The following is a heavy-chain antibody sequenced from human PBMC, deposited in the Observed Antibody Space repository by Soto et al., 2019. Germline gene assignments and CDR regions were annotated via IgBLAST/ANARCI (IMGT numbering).Heavy chain of an antibody. J-gene: IGHJ5*02. Sequence: QVHLVQSGGEVKKPGASVKVSCQASGYTFTNYGVAWVRHAPGQGLEWMGWTSAYTLNTNYAQKFQGRVTVTTDTLTSTAYMELGSLRPEETAVYCCARTVHGRAPRGGNWFDPWCQGTLVTVSS. CDR3: ARTVHGRAPRGGNWFDP. D-gene: IGHD3-10*02. V-gene: IGHV1-18*01. CDR1: GYTFTNYG. CDR2: TSAYTLNT.